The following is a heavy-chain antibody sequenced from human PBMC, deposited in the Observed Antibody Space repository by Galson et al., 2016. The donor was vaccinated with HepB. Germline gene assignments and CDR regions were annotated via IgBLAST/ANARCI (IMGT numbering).Heavy chain of an antibody. Sequence: QSGAEVKKPGESLKISCKGSGYNFTSSWIGWVRQMPGKGLEWMGIIYPGDSDRRYSLSFQGQVTISADKSISTVYLQWSSLKASDTAIYYCARQSRQVVPGYYMDVWGKGTTVTVSS. V-gene: IGHV5-51*01. CDR1: GYNFTSSW. CDR3: ARQSRQVVPGYYMDV. D-gene: IGHD6-13*01. J-gene: IGHJ6*03. CDR2: IYPGDSDR.